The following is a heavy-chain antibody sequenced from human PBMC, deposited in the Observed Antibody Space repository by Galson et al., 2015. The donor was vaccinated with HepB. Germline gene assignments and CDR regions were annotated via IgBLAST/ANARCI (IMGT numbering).Heavy chain of an antibody. V-gene: IGHV3-48*03. J-gene: IGHJ6*02. D-gene: IGHD5-12*01. CDR3: ANLGGNDFRSYYYYGMDV. CDR2: ISYSGDTT. Sequence: SLRLSCAASGISFSTYEMNWVRQAPGKGLEWVSYISYSGDTTYAADSVKGRFTISRDNAKNSLYLQMNSLRVEDTAVYYCANLGGNDFRSYYYYGMDVWGQGTTVTVSS. CDR1: GISFSTYE.